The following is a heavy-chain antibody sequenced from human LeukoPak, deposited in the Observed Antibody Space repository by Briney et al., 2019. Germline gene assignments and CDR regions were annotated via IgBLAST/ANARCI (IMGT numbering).Heavy chain of an antibody. J-gene: IGHJ4*02. CDR3: ARVSGVAASSTDY. D-gene: IGHD2-15*01. Sequence: SETLSLTCTVSGYSISSGYYWGWLRQPPGKGLEWIGSIYRSRSTYYNPSLKSRGTISVDTSKDQFSLKLSSVSAADTAVYYCARVSGVAASSTDYWGQGTLVTVSS. CDR2: IYRSRST. V-gene: IGHV4-38-2*02. CDR1: GYSISSGYY.